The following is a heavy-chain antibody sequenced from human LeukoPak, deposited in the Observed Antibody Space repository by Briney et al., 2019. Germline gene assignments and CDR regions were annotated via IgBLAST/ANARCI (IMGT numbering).Heavy chain of an antibody. Sequence: ASVKVSCKASGYTFTGYYMHWVRQAQGQGLEWMGWINPNSGGTNYTQKFQGRVTMTRDTSISTAYMELSRLRSDDTAVYYCAIYGSGSYYPYHDYWGQGTLVTVSS. CDR3: AIYGSGSYYPYHDY. D-gene: IGHD3-10*01. CDR1: GYTFTGYY. J-gene: IGHJ4*02. CDR2: INPNSGGT. V-gene: IGHV1-2*02.